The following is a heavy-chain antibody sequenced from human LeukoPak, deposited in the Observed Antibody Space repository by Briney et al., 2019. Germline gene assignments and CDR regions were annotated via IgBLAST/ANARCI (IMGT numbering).Heavy chain of an antibody. J-gene: IGHJ5*02. CDR1: GYTFTTYG. D-gene: IGHD2-2*01. V-gene: IGHV1-18*01. Sequence: APVKVSCKTSGYTFTTYGIIWVRQAPGQGLEWMGWISAYNGHTNYAQNLQGRVTMTPDTSTSTAYMELRSLRSDDTAVYYCARIPAATNWFDPWGQGTLVTVSS. CDR3: ARIPAATNWFDP. CDR2: ISAYNGHT.